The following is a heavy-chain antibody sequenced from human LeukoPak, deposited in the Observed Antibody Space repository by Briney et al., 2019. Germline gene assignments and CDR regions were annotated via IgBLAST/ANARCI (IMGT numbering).Heavy chain of an antibody. V-gene: IGHV1-8*02. Sequence: ASVKVSCKASGYTFTSYGISWVRQAPGQGLEWMGWMNPNSGNTGYAQKFQGRVTMTMNTSISTAYMELSRLRSEDTAVYYCARAASRLYSSGWYSYWGHGALVTVSS. CDR1: GYTFTSYG. CDR2: MNPNSGNT. D-gene: IGHD6-19*01. CDR3: ARAASRLYSSGWYSY. J-gene: IGHJ4*01.